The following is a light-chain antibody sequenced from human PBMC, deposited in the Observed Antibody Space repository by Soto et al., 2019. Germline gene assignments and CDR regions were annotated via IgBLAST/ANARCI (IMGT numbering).Light chain of an antibody. CDR2: KAS. Sequence: DIQMTQSPSTLSASVGDRVTITCRASQSISTWLAWYQQKPGKAPKLLIYKASNLEDGVPSRFSGSGSGTEFTITISSLQHDDFATYYCQQYNTYPLTFGGGTKVDIK. CDR1: QSISTW. J-gene: IGKJ4*01. CDR3: QQYNTYPLT. V-gene: IGKV1-5*03.